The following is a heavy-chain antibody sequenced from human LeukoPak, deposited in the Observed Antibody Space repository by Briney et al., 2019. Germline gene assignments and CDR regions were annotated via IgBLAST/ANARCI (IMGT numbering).Heavy chain of an antibody. V-gene: IGHV4-61*02. CDR2: IYTSGST. J-gene: IGHJ4*02. CDR3: AREMHYYGSGSSYSDY. D-gene: IGHD3-10*01. CDR1: GGSISSGSYY. Sequence: SETLSLTCTVSGGSISSGSYYWSWIRQPAGKGLEWIGRIYTSGSTNYNPSLKSRVTISVDTSKNQFSLKLSSVTAADTAVYYRAREMHYYGSGSSYSDYWGQGTLVTVSS.